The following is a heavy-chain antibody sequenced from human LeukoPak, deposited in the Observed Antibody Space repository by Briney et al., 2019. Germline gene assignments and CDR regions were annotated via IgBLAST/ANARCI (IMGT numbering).Heavy chain of an antibody. CDR2: IYYSGST. Sequence: SETLSLTCTVSGGSISSYYWSWIRQPPGKGLEWIGYIYYSGSTNYNPSLKSRVTISVDTSKNQLSLKLSSVTAADTAVYYCARGGGWFGELRGYFQHWGQGTLVTVSS. J-gene: IGHJ1*01. V-gene: IGHV4-59*12. CDR1: GGSISSYY. D-gene: IGHD3-10*01. CDR3: ARGGGWFGELRGYFQH.